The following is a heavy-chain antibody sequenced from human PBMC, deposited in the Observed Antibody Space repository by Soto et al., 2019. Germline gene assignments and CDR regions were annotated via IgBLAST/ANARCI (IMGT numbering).Heavy chain of an antibody. J-gene: IGHJ4*02. CDR3: TRVFGFWSGFSDS. CDR1: GYSISSGYY. V-gene: IGHV4-38-2*01. CDR2: MYPNGST. D-gene: IGHD3-3*01. Sequence: SETLSLTCAVSGYSISSGYYWGWIRQSPGKGLEWIGSMYPNGSTYYKPSLKSRVTISVDTSKNQFSLKLTSVTAADTAVYYCTRVFGFWSGFSDSWGQGILVTVSS.